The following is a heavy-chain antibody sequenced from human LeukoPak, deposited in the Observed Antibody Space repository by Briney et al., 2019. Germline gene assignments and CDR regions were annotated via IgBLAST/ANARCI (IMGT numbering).Heavy chain of an antibody. V-gene: IGHV4-34*01. D-gene: IGHD3-10*01. J-gene: IGHJ4*02. CDR1: GGSFSGYY. CDR2: VYSGGST. CDR3: ARRPPYYYGSGSVYFDY. Sequence: SETLSLTCAVYGGSFSGYYWSWIRQPPGKGVEWIGNVYSGGSTNYNPSLKSRVTISVDTSKNQFSLKLSSVTAADTAVYYCARRPPYYYGSGSVYFDYWGQGTLVTVSS.